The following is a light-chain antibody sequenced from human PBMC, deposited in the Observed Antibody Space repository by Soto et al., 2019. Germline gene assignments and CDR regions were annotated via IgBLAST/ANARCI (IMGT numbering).Light chain of an antibody. CDR3: SSYRSGGTFV. CDR1: SSDVGGYNY. CDR2: VVS. J-gene: IGLJ1*01. V-gene: IGLV2-14*01. Sequence: QSVLTQPASVSGSPGQSIAISCTGTSSDVGGYNYVSWHQQHPGKAPKVVISVVSNRPSGVSNRFSGSKSGNTASLTISGLQAEDEADYYVSSYRSGGTFVFGSGTKVTVL.